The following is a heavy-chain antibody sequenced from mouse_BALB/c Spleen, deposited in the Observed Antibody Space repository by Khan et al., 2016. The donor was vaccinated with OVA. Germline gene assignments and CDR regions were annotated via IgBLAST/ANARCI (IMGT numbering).Heavy chain of an antibody. CDR3: ARDGNYMDY. Sequence: EVQLQESGPDLVKPSQSLSLTCTVTGYSITSGYSWHWIRQFPGNKLEWMGYIYYSGSINHNPSLKSRISNPRDTSKNQFFLQLNSGTTEDAATYYCARDGNYMDYWGQGTSVTVSS. D-gene: IGHD2-1*01. V-gene: IGHV3-1*02. J-gene: IGHJ4*01. CDR2: IYYSGSI. CDR1: GYSITSGYS.